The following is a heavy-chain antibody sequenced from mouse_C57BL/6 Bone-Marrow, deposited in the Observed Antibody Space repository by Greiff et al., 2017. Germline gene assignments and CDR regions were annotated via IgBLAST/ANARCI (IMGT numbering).Heavy chain of an antibody. Sequence: VQLQQSGAELARPGASVKMSCKASGYTFTSYTMHWVKQRPGQGLEWIGYINPSSGYTKYTQKFKDKATLTADKSSSTAYMQLSSLTSEDSAVYYCARLYYDYDGFAYWGQGTLVTVSA. D-gene: IGHD2-4*01. CDR2: INPSSGYT. J-gene: IGHJ3*01. V-gene: IGHV1-4*01. CDR1: GYTFTSYT. CDR3: ARLYYDYDGFAY.